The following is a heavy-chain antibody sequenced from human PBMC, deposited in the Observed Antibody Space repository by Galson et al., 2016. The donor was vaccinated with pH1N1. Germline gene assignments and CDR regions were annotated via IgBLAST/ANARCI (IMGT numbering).Heavy chain of an antibody. CDR3: ARDLYYDTSSYYPLDP. CDR2: ISPMFRTT. Sequence: SVKVSCKAPGVTFSSYAINWVRQAPGQGLEWVGGISPMFRTTNHAQNFQGRLTITADESTTTAYMELSRLRSDDTAVYYCARDLYYDTSSYYPLDPWGQGTLVTVSS. D-gene: IGHD3-22*01. CDR1: GVTFSSYA. V-gene: IGHV1-69*13. J-gene: IGHJ5*02.